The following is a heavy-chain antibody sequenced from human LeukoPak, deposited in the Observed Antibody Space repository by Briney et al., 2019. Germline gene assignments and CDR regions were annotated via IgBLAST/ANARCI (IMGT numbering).Heavy chain of an antibody. CDR3: ALGLFSGGYTSFDY. CDR2: ISGSGGST. CDR1: GFTFSSYA. V-gene: IGHV3-23*01. Sequence: GGSLRLSCAASGFTFSSYAMSWVRQAPGKGLEWVSAISGSGGSTYYADSVKGRFTISRDNSKNTLYLQMNSLRAEDTAVYYCALGLFSGGYTSFDYWGQGTLVTVSS. J-gene: IGHJ4*02. D-gene: IGHD3-10*02.